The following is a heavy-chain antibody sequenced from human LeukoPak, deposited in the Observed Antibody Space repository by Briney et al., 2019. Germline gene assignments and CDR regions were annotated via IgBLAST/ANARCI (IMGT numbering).Heavy chain of an antibody. D-gene: IGHD6-19*01. CDR1: GFSLSSYA. CDR2: ISGSGGST. CDR3: AKVSSSGWFRFDY. V-gene: IGHV3-23*01. Sequence: GGSLRLSCTVSGFSLSSYALSWVRRAPGKGLEWVSAISGSGGSTYYADSVKGRFTISRDNSKNTLYLQMNSLRAEDTAVYYCAKVSSSGWFRFDYWGQGTLVTVSS. J-gene: IGHJ4*02.